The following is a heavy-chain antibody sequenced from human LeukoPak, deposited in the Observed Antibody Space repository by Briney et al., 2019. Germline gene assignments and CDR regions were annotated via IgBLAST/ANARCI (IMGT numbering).Heavy chain of an antibody. CDR2: ISGGSTYI. CDR3: ARLPWGISAAAMDV. D-gene: IGHD6-13*01. Sequence: PGGSLRLSCAASGFTFSSYNMNWVRQAPGKGLEWVSSISGGSTYIYYADSVKGRFTISRDNAKNSLYLQMNSLRAEDTAVYYCARLPWGISAAAMDVWGKGTTGTVSS. J-gene: IGHJ6*03. V-gene: IGHV3-21*01. CDR1: GFTFSSYN.